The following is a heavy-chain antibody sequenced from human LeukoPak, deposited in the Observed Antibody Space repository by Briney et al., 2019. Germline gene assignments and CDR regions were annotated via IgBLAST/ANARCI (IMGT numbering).Heavy chain of an antibody. J-gene: IGHJ3*02. CDR3: ARGGRDFWSGYPRWAFDI. CDR2: IYHSGST. V-gene: IGHV4-30-2*01. Sequence: SQTLSLTCAVSGGSISSGGYSWSWLRQPPGKGLEWIVYIYHSGSTYYNPSLKSRVTISVDRSKHQFSLKLSSVTAADTAVYYCARGGRDFWSGYPRWAFDICGQGTMVTVSS. D-gene: IGHD3-3*01. CDR1: GGSISSGGYS.